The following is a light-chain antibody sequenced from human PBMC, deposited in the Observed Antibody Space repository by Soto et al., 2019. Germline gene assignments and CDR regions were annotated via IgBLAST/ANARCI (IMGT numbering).Light chain of an antibody. V-gene: IGKV3-20*01. CDR3: QQYGSSPRT. CDR1: QSVSSSY. J-gene: IGKJ1*01. CDR2: GAS. Sequence: EIVLTQSPGTLSLSPGERATLSCRGSQSVSSSYLAWYQQKPGQAPRLLIYGASSRATGIPDRFSGSGSGTDFTLTIIRLEHEDFAVYYCQQYGSSPRTFGQGTKVEIK.